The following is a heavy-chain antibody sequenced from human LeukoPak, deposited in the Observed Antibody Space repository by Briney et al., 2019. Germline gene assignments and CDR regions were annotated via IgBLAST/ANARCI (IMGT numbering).Heavy chain of an antibody. V-gene: IGHV1-69*05. CDR1: GGTFSSYA. Sequence: GASVKVSCKASGGTFSSYAISWVRQAPGQGLEWMGGIIPIFGTANYAQKFQGRVTITTDESTSTAYMELSSLRSEDTAVYYCARASVCETHIAATPFDYWGQGTLVTVSS. CDR3: ARASVCETHIAATPFDY. CDR2: IIPIFGTA. D-gene: IGHD6-6*01. J-gene: IGHJ4*02.